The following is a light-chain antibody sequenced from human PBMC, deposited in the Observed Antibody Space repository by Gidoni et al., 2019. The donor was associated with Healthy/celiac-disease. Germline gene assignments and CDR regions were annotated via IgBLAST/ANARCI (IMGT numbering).Light chain of an antibody. CDR3: CSCAGSSTFVV. CDR2: EGS. V-gene: IGLV2-23*03. J-gene: IGLJ2*01. CDR1: SSDVGIYNL. Sequence: QPALTQPASVSGSPGPWITISCTGTSSDVGIYNLVSGYQQHPGKAPKLIIYEGSTRHSGVSHLFSGSKSGNTASLTISGLQAEDEAYYYCCSCAGSSTFVVFGGGTKLTVL.